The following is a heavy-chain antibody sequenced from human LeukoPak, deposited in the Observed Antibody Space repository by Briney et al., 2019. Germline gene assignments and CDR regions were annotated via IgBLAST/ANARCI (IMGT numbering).Heavy chain of an antibody. Sequence: ASVKVSCKASGYTFTSYGISWVRQAPGQGLEWMGWIGAYNGNTNYAQKLQGRVTMTTDTSTSTAYMELRSLRSDDTAVYYCARARRSSGWRPLYYYYYMDVWGKGTTVTVSS. CDR3: ARARRSSGWRPLYYYYYMDV. D-gene: IGHD6-19*01. CDR2: IGAYNGNT. CDR1: GYTFTSYG. V-gene: IGHV1-18*01. J-gene: IGHJ6*03.